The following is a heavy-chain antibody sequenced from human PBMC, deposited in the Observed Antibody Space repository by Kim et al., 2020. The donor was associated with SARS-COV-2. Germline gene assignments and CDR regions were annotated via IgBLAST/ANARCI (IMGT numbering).Heavy chain of an antibody. V-gene: IGHV3-53*01. CDR1: GFSVSTND. Sequence: GGSLRLSCAASGFSVSTNDMAWVRQAPERGPEWVSIISARGTIYYADSVEGRFTISRDNSKNTLHLQMNSLTAEDSAVYFCAREEGPLDYWGQGTLVTVSS. CDR2: ISARGTI. J-gene: IGHJ4*02. CDR3: AREEGPLDY.